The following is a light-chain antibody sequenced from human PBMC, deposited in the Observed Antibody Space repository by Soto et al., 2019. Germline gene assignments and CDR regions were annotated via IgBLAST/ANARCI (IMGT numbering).Light chain of an antibody. Sequence: EIVLTQSPGTLSLSPGERATLSCRASQSVNSNYLAWYQQKPGQAPSLLIYGASSRATGIPDRFSGSGSGTDFTLTISRLEPEDFAMYYCQQYGTSAPITFGQGTRLEIE. J-gene: IGKJ5*01. V-gene: IGKV3-20*01. CDR1: QSVNSNY. CDR3: QQYGTSAPIT. CDR2: GAS.